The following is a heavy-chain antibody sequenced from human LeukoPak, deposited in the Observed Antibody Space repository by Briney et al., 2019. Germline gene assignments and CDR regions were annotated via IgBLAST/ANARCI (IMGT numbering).Heavy chain of an antibody. CDR2: INSSSNSI. D-gene: IGHD3-10*01. CDR1: GFTFSSHS. Sequence: PGGSLRLSCAASGFTFSSHSMNWVRQAPGKGLEWVSSINSSSNSIYYADSVKGRFTISRDNAKNSLYLQMNSLRAEDTAVYYCANSYYYGSGSYSKGHYFDYWGQGTLVTVSS. J-gene: IGHJ4*02. V-gene: IGHV3-21*01. CDR3: ANSYYYGSGSYSKGHYFDY.